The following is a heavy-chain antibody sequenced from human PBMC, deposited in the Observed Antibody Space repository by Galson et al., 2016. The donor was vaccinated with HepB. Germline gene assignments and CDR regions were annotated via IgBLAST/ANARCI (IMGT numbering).Heavy chain of an antibody. J-gene: IGHJ3*01. Sequence: SETLSLTCTVSGGSISNYYWNWIRQPPGKGLEWIGYMSYSGSINYNPSLKSRVTLSGDTSKNQFSLKLRSVTTADTAVYYCARGYDSSGYYYGGDAFDLWGLGTMVTVSS. D-gene: IGHD3-22*01. CDR1: GGSISNYY. CDR3: ARGYDSSGYYYGGDAFDL. CDR2: MSYSGSI. V-gene: IGHV4-59*01.